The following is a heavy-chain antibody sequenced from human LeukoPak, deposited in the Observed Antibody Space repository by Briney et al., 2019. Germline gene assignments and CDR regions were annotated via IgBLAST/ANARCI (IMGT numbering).Heavy chain of an antibody. J-gene: IGHJ4*02. CDR1: W. D-gene: IGHD6-13*01. V-gene: IGHV5-51*01. Sequence: WWSWLRQPPGKGLEWMGIIYPGDSDTRYSPSFQGQVTISADKSISTAYLQWSNLKASDTAMYYCARPPGIAAAGMVNWGQGTLVTVSS. CDR2: IYPGDSDT. CDR3: ARPPGIAAAGMVN.